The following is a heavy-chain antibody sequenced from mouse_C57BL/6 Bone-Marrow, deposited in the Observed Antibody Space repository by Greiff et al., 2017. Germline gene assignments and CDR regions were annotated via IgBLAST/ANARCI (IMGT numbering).Heavy chain of an antibody. CDR3: ARDQGYYAMDY. CDR2: ISYDGSN. CDR1: GYSITSGYN. Sequence: EVKLMESGPGLVKPSQSLSLTCSVTGYSITSGYNWNWIRQFPGNKLEWMGYISYDGSNNYNPSLKNRISITRDTSKNQFFLKLNSVTTEDTATYYCARDQGYYAMDYWGQGTSVTVSS. V-gene: IGHV3-6*01. D-gene: IGHD3-2*02. J-gene: IGHJ4*01.